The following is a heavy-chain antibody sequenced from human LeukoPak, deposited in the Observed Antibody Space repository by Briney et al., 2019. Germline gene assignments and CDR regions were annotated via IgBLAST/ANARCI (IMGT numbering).Heavy chain of an antibody. Sequence: SQTLSLTCAISGHSVSSNTAGWNWIRHSPSRGLEWLGRTHYRSMWSSDYAVSVQSRITITPDTSKNQFSLQLNSVPPEDTAVYYCARFNWDDAFDIWGQGTMVTVSS. D-gene: IGHD1-1*01. CDR1: GHSVSSNTAG. CDR2: THYRSMWSS. CDR3: ARFNWDDAFDI. J-gene: IGHJ3*02. V-gene: IGHV6-1*01.